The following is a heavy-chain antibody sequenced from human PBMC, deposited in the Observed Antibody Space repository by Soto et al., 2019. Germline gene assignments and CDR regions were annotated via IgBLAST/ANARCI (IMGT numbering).Heavy chain of an antibody. CDR2: IYYSGST. V-gene: IGHV4-31*03. CDR3: AREGGYCSGGSCYDHYYGMDV. J-gene: IGHJ6*02. D-gene: IGHD2-15*01. Sequence: QVQLQESGPGLVKPSQTLSLTCTVSGGSIGSGGYYWSWIRQHPGKGLEWIGYIYYSGSTYYNPSLKSRVTISVDTSKNQFSLKLSSVTAADTAVYYCAREGGYCSGGSCYDHYYGMDVWGQGTTVTVSS. CDR1: GGSIGSGGYY.